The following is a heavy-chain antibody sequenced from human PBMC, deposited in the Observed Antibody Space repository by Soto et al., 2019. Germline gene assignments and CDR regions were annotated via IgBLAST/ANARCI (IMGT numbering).Heavy chain of an antibody. D-gene: IGHD1-26*01. J-gene: IGHJ4*02. CDR3: ARFSGSNSAGSLDY. CDR2: IWYDGRTE. Sequence: QVQLVESGGGVVQPGRSLRLSCAASGFTFSSNGMHWVRQAPGKGLEWVTFIWYDGRTENYIDSVKGRFTISRDNSKNTLYLQMNSLRAEDTAVYYCARFSGSNSAGSLDYWGQGTLVTVSS. CDR1: GFTFSSNG. V-gene: IGHV3-33*01.